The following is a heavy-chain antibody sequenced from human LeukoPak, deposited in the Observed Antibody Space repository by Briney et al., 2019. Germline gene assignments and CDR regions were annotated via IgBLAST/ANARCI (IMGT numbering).Heavy chain of an antibody. CDR1: GFTDYY. V-gene: IGHV1-2*02. CDR2: INPNSGGT. D-gene: IGHD2-2*01. CDR3: ARGGIVVVPAAKAFDY. Sequence: GASVKISCKASGFTDYYIHWVRQAPGQGLEWMGWINPNSGGTNYAQKFQGRVTMTRDTSISTAYMELSRLRSDDTAVYYCARGGIVVVPAAKAFDYWGQGTLVTVSS. J-gene: IGHJ4*02.